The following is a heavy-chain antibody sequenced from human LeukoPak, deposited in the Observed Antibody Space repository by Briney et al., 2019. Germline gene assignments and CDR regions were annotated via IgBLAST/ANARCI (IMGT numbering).Heavy chain of an antibody. CDR2: IKQDGSEK. CDR3: ARISSSWYPPYYYYGMDV. D-gene: IGHD6-13*01. V-gene: IGHV3-7*01. Sequence: GGSLRLSCAASGFTLSSYWMSWVRQAPGKGLEWVASIKQDGSEKYYVDSVKGRFTISRDNAKNSLYLQMNSLRAEDTAVYYCARISSSWYPPYYYYGMDVWGQGTTVTVSS. J-gene: IGHJ6*02. CDR1: GFTLSSYW.